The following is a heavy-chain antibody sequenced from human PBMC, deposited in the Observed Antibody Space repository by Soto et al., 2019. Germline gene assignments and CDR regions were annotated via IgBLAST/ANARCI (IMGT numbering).Heavy chain of an antibody. D-gene: IGHD3-16*01. CDR1: GFTFRINS. Sequence: GGSLRLSCAASGFTFRINSMHWVRQSPGKGLEWVAVMWYDGTNKYYGESVKGRFTISRDNSENTLYLQMNSLRVEDTAVYYCARDATFGTKGGSFDIWGHGTLVTVS. CDR3: ARDATFGTKGGSFDI. J-gene: IGHJ3*02. V-gene: IGHV3-33*01. CDR2: MWYDGTNK.